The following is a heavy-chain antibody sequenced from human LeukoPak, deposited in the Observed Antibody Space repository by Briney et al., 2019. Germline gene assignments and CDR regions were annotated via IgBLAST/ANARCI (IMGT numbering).Heavy chain of an antibody. V-gene: IGHV3-48*04. J-gene: IGHJ4*02. Sequence: GGSLRLSCAASGFTFSSYWMNWVRQAPGKGLEWVSYISSSGSTIYYADSVKGRFTISRDNAKNSLYLQMNSLRAEDTAVYYCARYPSGGYYFDYWGQGTLVTVSS. D-gene: IGHD2-8*02. CDR3: ARYPSGGYYFDY. CDR1: GFTFSSYW. CDR2: ISSSGSTI.